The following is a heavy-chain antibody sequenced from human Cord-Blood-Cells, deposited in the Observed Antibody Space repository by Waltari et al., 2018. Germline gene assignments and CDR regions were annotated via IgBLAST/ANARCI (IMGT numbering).Heavy chain of an antibody. CDR2: IYYSGST. CDR3: ARRSSWYNWFDP. D-gene: IGHD6-13*01. J-gene: IGHJ5*02. Sequence: QLQLQESGPGLVKPSETLSRTCTLSGGSLSSSSYYWGWLRQPPGKGLEWIGSIYYSGSTYYNPSLKSRVTISVDTSKNQFSLKLSSVTAADTAVYYCARRSSWYNWFDPWGQGTLVTVSS. V-gene: IGHV4-39*07. CDR1: GGSLSSSSYY.